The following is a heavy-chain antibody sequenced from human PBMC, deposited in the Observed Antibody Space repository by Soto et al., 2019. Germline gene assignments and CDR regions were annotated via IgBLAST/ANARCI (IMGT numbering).Heavy chain of an antibody. V-gene: IGHV3-30-3*01. CDR1: GFTFSSYA. CDR3: ARAEEVRGVNVYYYGMDV. D-gene: IGHD3-10*01. J-gene: IGHJ6*02. CDR2: ISYDGSNK. Sequence: PGGSLRLSCAASGFTFSSYAMHWVRQAPGKGLEWVAVISYDGSNKYYADSVKGRFTISRDNSKNTLYLQMNSLRAEDTAVYYCARAEEVRGVNVYYYGMDVWGQGTTVTVSS.